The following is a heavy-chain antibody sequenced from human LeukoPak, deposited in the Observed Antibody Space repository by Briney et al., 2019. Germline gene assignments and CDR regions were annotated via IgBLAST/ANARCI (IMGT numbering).Heavy chain of an antibody. CDR3: ARGQLVGLYYFDY. CDR2: IYSSGST. CDR1: GGSISSGGYY. Sequence: SQTLSLICTVSGGSISSGGYYWSWIRQHPGKGLEWIGYIYSSGSTYYNPSLKSRVTISVDTSKNQFSLKLSSVTAADTAVYYCARGQLVGLYYFDYWGQGTLVTVSS. J-gene: IGHJ4*02. V-gene: IGHV4-31*03. D-gene: IGHD6-6*01.